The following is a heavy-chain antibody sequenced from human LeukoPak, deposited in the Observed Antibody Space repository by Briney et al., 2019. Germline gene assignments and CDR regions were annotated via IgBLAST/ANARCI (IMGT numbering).Heavy chain of an antibody. J-gene: IGHJ6*03. CDR3: ARGSYSYGALYYYYMDV. CDR1: GGTFNNYA. V-gene: IGHV1-69*13. D-gene: IGHD3-22*01. CDR2: IIPILGTA. Sequence: GASVKVSCKASGGTFNNYAVNWVRQAPGQGLEWMGGIIPILGTANYAQRFHYRVTITADESTSTAYMELSSLRSEDTAVYYCARGSYSYGALYYYYMDVWGKGTTVTVSS.